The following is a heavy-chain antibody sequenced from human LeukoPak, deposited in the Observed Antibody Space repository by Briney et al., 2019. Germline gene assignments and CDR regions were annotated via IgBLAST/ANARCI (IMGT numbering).Heavy chain of an antibody. V-gene: IGHV1-18*01. CDR1: CYTLSSYG. CDR3: ARVRSGESDY. J-gene: IGHJ4*02. Sequence: ASVKVSCKASCYTLSSYGISWVRQAPGQGVEWMGWISAYNGNTNYAQKLQGRVTMTTDTSTSTAYMELRSLRSDDTAVYYCARVRSGESDYWGQGTLVTVSS. CDR2: ISAYNGNT. D-gene: IGHD7-27*01.